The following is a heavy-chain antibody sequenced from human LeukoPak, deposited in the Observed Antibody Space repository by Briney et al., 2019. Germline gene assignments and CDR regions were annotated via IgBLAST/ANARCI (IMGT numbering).Heavy chain of an antibody. CDR1: GFTFSSNG. Sequence: GRSLRLSCAASGFTFSSNGMHWVRQAPGKGLEWVAFIWYDGSNKYYADSVKGRFTISRDNSKNTLYLQMNSLRAEDTAMYYCAKDSLGGRNYFDYWGQGTLVTVSS. V-gene: IGHV3-30*02. CDR3: AKDSLGGRNYFDY. D-gene: IGHD1-26*01. J-gene: IGHJ4*02. CDR2: IWYDGSNK.